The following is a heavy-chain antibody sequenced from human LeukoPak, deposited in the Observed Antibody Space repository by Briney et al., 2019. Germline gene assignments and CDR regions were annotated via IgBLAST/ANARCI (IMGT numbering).Heavy chain of an antibody. V-gene: IGHV3-66*02. Sequence: GGSLRLSCAASGFTVSTNYMSWVRQAPGKGLEWVSVIYSGGGTYYADSVKGRFIISRDNSKNTLYLRMNSLRTEDTAVYYCARDQPLEHWGQGTMVTVSS. J-gene: IGHJ3*01. D-gene: IGHD3-3*01. CDR2: IYSGGGT. CDR1: GFTVSTNY. CDR3: ARDQPLEH.